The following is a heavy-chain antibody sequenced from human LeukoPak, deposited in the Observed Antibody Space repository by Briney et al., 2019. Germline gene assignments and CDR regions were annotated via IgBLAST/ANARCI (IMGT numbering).Heavy chain of an antibody. J-gene: IGHJ5*02. D-gene: IGHD5-24*01. Sequence: SETLSLTCTVTGGSISSYYWSWIRQPPGKGLEWIGYIYTSGSTNYNPSLKSRVTISVDTSKNQFSLKLSSVTAADTAVYYCARGIKDGYNRNWFDTWGQGTLVTVSS. CDR1: GGSISSYY. V-gene: IGHV4-4*09. CDR3: ARGIKDGYNRNWFDT. CDR2: IYTSGST.